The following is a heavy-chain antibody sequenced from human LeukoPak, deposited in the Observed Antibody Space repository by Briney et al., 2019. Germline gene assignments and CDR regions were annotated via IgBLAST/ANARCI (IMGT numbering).Heavy chain of an antibody. D-gene: IGHD6-13*01. CDR1: GFTFSSYA. J-gene: IGHJ4*02. Sequence: GGSLRLSCAASGFTFSSYAMSWVRQAPGKGLEWVSAVSGSGGSTYYADSVKGRFTISRDNSKNTLYLQMNSLRAEDTAVFYCAKDQGIAASGRSHFDYWGQGTLVTVSS. CDR3: AKDQGIAASGRSHFDY. CDR2: VSGSGGST. V-gene: IGHV3-23*01.